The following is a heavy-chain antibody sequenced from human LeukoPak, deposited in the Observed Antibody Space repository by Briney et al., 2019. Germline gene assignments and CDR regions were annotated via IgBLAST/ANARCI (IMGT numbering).Heavy chain of an antibody. D-gene: IGHD2-15*01. CDR1: GFTFSSYW. J-gene: IGHJ4*02. V-gene: IGHV3-7*01. CDR3: ARDSYCSGGSCYSSALFFGY. Sequence: GGSLRLSCAASGFTFSSYWMSWVRQAPGKGLEWVANIKQVGSEKYYVDSVKGRFTISRDNAKNSLYLQMNSLRAEDTAVYYCARDSYCSGGSCYSSALFFGYWGQGTLVTVSS. CDR2: IKQVGSEK.